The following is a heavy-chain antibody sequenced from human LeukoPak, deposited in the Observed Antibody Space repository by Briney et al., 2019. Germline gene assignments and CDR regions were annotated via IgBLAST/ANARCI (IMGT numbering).Heavy chain of an antibody. CDR1: GFTFSDYY. D-gene: IGHD5-24*01. V-gene: IGHV3-11*01. CDR3: AREGVGDGYRLSAFDI. J-gene: IGHJ3*02. CDR2: ISSSGSTI. Sequence: GALRLSCAASGFTFSDYYVSWIRQAPGKGLEWVSYISSSGSTIYYADSVKGRFTISRDNAKNSLYLQMNSLRAEDTAVYYCAREGVGDGYRLSAFDIWGQGTMVTVSS.